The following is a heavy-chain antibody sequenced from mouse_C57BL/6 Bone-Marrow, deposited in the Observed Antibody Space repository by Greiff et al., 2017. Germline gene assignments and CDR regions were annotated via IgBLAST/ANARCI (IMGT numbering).Heavy chain of an antibody. V-gene: IGHV10-1*01. CDR2: IRRTSNNSAT. D-gene: IGHD1-1*01. J-gene: IGHJ1*03. CDR3: VRRTVERYFDV. Sequence: EVQGVESGGGLVQPKGSLTLSCAASGFSFTTYAMNWVRQAPGKGLEWVARIRRTSNNSATYYADSVKARFTISRDDSESMLYLQMNNLKTEDTAMYYGVRRTVERYFDVWGTGTTGTVSS. CDR1: GFSFTTYA.